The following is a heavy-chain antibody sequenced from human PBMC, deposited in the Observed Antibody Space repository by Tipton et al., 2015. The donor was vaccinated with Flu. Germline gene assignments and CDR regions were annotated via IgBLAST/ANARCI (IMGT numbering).Heavy chain of an antibody. CDR2: ISGSSSTI. Sequence: SLRLSCVASGFTLNGASMNWVRQAPGKGLEWVSYISGSSSTIYYTDSVRGRFTISRDNAKNSLSLQMNSLRGEDTAVYYCARDLTDWGQGTLVTDTS. V-gene: IGHV3-48*04. J-gene: IGHJ4*02. CDR3: ARDLTD. CDR1: GFTLNGAS.